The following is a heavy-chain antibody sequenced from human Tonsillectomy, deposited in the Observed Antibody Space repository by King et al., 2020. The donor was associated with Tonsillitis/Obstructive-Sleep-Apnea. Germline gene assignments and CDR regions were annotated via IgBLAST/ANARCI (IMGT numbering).Heavy chain of an antibody. J-gene: IGHJ5*02. CDR1: GGSISSYY. V-gene: IGHV4-59*08. D-gene: IGHD3-22*01. CDR3: ARRLRGIVVDNWFDP. Sequence: VQLQESGPGLVKPSETLSLTCTVSGGSISSYYWSWIRQPPGKGLEWIGYIYYSGSTNYNPSLKSRVTISVDTSKNQFSLKLSSVTAADTAVYYCARRLRGIVVDNWFDPWGQGTLVTVSS. CDR2: IYYSGST.